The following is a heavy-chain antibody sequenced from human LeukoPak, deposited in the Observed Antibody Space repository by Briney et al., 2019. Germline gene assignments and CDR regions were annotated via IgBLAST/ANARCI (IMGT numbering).Heavy chain of an antibody. CDR1: GASISSSY. CDR3: AGGSDTDNFNN. CDR2: IYYSGNT. J-gene: IGHJ4*02. V-gene: IGHV4-59*13. D-gene: IGHD6-19*01. Sequence: SETLSFTCIVSGASISSSYWSWIRQPPGRGLEWIAYIYYSGNTNYNASLKSRVTISMDTSKNQFSLRVTSVTAADTAVYYCAGGSDTDNFNNWGQGTLVTVSS.